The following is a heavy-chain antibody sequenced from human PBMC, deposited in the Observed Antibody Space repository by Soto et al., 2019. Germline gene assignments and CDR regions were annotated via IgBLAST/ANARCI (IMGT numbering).Heavy chain of an antibody. V-gene: IGHV3-33*01. CDR2: TWYDESNK. CDR3: ARDLGTTTVIIPGY. Sequence: QVQLVESGGGVVQPGRSLRLSCAASGFTFSSYNMHWVRQAPGRGLEWVAVTWYDESNKYNADAVKGRFTISRDNSKNTLYLQMNSLRAEDTALYYCARDLGTTTVIIPGYWGHGTLVTVSS. D-gene: IGHD4-17*01. CDR1: GFTFSSYN. J-gene: IGHJ4*01.